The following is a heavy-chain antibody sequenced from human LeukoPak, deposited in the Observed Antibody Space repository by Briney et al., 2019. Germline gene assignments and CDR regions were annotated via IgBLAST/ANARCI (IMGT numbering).Heavy chain of an antibody. D-gene: IGHD6-19*01. CDR3: ARHAVAVAGNVFDY. J-gene: IGHJ4*02. V-gene: IGHV4-59*08. CDR2: IYYSGST. CDR1: GASISSYY. Sequence: SETLSLTCTVSGASISSYYWSWIRQPPGKGLEWIGYIYYSGSTNYSPSLKSRVTISVDTSKNQFSLKLSSVTAADTAVYYCARHAVAVAGNVFDYWGQGTLVTVSS.